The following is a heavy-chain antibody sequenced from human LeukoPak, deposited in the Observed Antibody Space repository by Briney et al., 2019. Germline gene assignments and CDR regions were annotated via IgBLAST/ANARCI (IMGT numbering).Heavy chain of an antibody. Sequence: QTGGSLRLSCAASGFTFSSYGMHWVRQAPGKGLEWVAFIRYDGSNKYYADSVKGRFTISRDNSKNTLCLQMNSLRAEDTAVYYCAAPTGGIVGWLVLDFDYWGQGTLVTVSS. CDR1: GFTFSSYG. V-gene: IGHV3-30*02. D-gene: IGHD6-19*01. CDR3: AAPTGGIVGWLVLDFDY. CDR2: IRYDGSNK. J-gene: IGHJ4*02.